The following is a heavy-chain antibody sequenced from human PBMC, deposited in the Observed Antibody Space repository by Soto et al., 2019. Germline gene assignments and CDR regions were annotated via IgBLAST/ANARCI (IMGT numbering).Heavy chain of an antibody. D-gene: IGHD5-12*01. V-gene: IGHV3-53*01. CDR1: GFTVSSSNY. CDR2: IYTGRTT. J-gene: IGHJ4*02. Sequence: EVQLVESGGGLIQPGGSLSLSCVVSGFTVSSSNYMSWVRQAPGKGLEWVSVIYTGRTTYYADSVTGRFTISRDNSTNTPYPQMNSLRAEHTSVYDSHGYGYWGQGTLVSFSS. CDR3: HGYGY.